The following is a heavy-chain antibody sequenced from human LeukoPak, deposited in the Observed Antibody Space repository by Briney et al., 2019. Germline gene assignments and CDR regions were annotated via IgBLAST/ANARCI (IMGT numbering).Heavy chain of an antibody. D-gene: IGHD6-13*01. Sequence: ASVTVSCKASGHTFTSYDINWVRQATGQGREWMGWMNPYSGNTGYAQKVQGRVTMTRNPSISTAYMELSSLTSEDTAVYYCARRIAAAGVGIVYWGQGTLVTVSS. CDR3: ARRIAAAGVGIVY. J-gene: IGHJ4*02. CDR1: GHTFTSYD. V-gene: IGHV1-8*01. CDR2: MNPYSGNT.